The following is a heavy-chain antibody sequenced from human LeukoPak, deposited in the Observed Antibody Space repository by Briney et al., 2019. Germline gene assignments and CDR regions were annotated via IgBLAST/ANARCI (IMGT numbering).Heavy chain of an antibody. V-gene: IGHV3-30*02. CDR1: GFTFSSYG. CDR2: IRYDGSNK. J-gene: IGHJ4*02. Sequence: GGSLRLSCAASGFTFSSYGMHWVRQAPGKGLEWVAFIRYDGSNKYYADSVKGRFTISRDNSKNTLYLQMNSLRAEDTAVYYCARGRVVAGAFDSWGQGTLVTVSS. CDR3: ARGRVVAGAFDS. D-gene: IGHD2-15*01.